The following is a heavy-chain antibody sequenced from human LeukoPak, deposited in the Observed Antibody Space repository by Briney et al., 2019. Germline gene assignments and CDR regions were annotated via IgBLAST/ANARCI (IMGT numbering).Heavy chain of an antibody. V-gene: IGHV3-9*03. D-gene: IGHD6-6*01. Sequence: GGSLRLSCEASGFTFSIYAMHWVRQAPGKGLEWVSGISWNSGSIGYADSVKGRFTISRDNARNSLYLQMNSLRAEDMALYYCARSREYSSSARYFDYWGQGTLVTVSS. CDR2: ISWNSGSI. CDR1: GFTFSIYA. CDR3: ARSREYSSSARYFDY. J-gene: IGHJ4*02.